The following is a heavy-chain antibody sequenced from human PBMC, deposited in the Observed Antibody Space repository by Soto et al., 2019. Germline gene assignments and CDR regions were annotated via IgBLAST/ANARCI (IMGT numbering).Heavy chain of an antibody. CDR1: EVIFSNSA. J-gene: IGHJ4*02. Sequence: GGSLRLSCVASEVIFSNSAMHWVRQAPGKGLEWVAVVSFDGSLKYYADSVEGRFTISRDSPKNTLYLQMNSLRPEDTAVYYCARDGPSSLTSYFDYWGQGTLVTVSS. CDR2: VSFDGSLK. V-gene: IGHV3-30*04. D-gene: IGHD2-2*01. CDR3: ARDGPSSLTSYFDY.